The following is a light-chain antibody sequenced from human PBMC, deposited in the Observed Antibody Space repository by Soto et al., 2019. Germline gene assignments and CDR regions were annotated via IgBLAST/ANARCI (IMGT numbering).Light chain of an antibody. V-gene: IGKV3-20*01. J-gene: IGKJ2*01. CDR1: QTFTNNY. CDR3: QQYGSSPYT. CDR2: GAS. Sequence: EIVLTQSPGTLSLSPGERAILSCRASQTFTNNYLAWYQQKPGQAPRLLIYGASSRATGIPDRFSGSGSGTDFTLITSGLEPEDSAVYYCQQYGSSPYTFGQGTKLEIK.